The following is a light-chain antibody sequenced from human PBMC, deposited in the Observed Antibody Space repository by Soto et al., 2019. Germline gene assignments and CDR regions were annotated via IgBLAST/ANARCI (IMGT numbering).Light chain of an antibody. J-gene: IGKJ1*01. Sequence: DIQMTQSPSTLSASVGDRVTITCRASQTISSWLAWYQQKPGKAPKLLIYAASTLESGVSSRFSGRGSGTEFTLTIISLQPEDFATYYCQQYKSYLRTFGQGTKVEIK. CDR1: QTISSW. CDR2: AAS. V-gene: IGKV1-5*01. CDR3: QQYKSYLRT.